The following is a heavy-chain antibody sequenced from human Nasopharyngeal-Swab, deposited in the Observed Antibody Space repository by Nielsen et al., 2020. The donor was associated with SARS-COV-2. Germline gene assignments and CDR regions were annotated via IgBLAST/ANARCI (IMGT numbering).Heavy chain of an antibody. J-gene: IGHJ3*01. CDR1: GGSISSYF. V-gene: IGHV4-59*01. Sequence: SETLSLTCTVSGGSISSYFWSWIRRPPGKGLEWIGYISHSGITDYNPSFQIRATISIDTSRNHFSLKLTSVTAADTAVYYCAGDPPPSPADAFDFWGQGTFITVSS. CDR3: AGDPPPSPADAFDF. D-gene: IGHD2-2*01. CDR2: ISHSGIT.